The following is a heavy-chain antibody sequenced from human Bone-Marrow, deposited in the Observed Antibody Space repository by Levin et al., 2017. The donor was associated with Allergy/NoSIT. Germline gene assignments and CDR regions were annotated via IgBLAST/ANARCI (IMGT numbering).Heavy chain of an antibody. CDR3: TRGRARLGGDYGEYYFDS. CDR1: GFTFNSYD. CDR2: IGAAGDT. J-gene: IGHJ4*02. V-gene: IGHV3-13*04. D-gene: IGHD2-21*02. Sequence: GGSLRLSCAASGFTFNSYDMHWVRQATGKGLEWVSAIGAAGDTFYAGSVKGRFTISSENAKSSFYLQMNSLTAGDTAVYYCTRGRARLGGDYGEYYFDSWGQGTLVTVSS.